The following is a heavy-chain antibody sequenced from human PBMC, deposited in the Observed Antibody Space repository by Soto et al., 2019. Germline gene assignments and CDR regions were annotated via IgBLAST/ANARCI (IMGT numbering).Heavy chain of an antibody. V-gene: IGHV1-18*01. CDR1: GYTFTSYG. Sequence: QVQLVQSGPEVKKPGASVKVSCKASGYTFTSYGITWVRQAPGQGLEWMGWISPYTGHTNYAQNLQGRVTMTTDTSTNTSYMELRRLRPDDTAVYYCARGGCSSTTCYIRDYLGQGTLVTVSS. J-gene: IGHJ4*02. D-gene: IGHD2-2*02. CDR3: ARGGCSSTTCYIRDY. CDR2: ISPYTGHT.